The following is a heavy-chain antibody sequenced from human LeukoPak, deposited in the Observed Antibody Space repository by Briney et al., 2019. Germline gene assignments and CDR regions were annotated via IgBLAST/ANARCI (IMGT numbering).Heavy chain of an antibody. CDR2: IGKAGDT. CDR3: AGGGYSGFDV. V-gene: IGHV3-13*04. Sequence: GESLRLSCAASGLTFSTYDMHWVRQATGKGLEWVSGIGKAGDTYYAGSVKGRFTISRENAKNSLYLQMNSLRTGDTAVYYCAGGGYSGFDVWGQGTMVTVSS. D-gene: IGHD5-12*01. J-gene: IGHJ3*01. CDR1: GLTFSTYD.